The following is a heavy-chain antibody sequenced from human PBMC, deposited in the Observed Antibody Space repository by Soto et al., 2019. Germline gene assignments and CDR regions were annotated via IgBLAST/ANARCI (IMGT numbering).Heavy chain of an antibody. CDR3: ARGWQGDY. J-gene: IGHJ4*02. V-gene: IGHV3-23*01. D-gene: IGHD6-19*01. CDR1: GFTFSNYA. CDR2: ISGSGGST. Sequence: EVHLLESGGDLVQPGGSLRLSCAVSGFTFSNYAMNWVRQAPGKGLEWVSAISGSGGSTYYADSVTGRFTISRDNSKNTLYLQMNSLRAEDTAVYYCARGWQGDYWGQGTLVTVSS.